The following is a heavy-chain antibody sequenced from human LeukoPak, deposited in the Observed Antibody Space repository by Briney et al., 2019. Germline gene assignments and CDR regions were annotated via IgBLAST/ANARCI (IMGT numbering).Heavy chain of an antibody. D-gene: IGHD3-10*01. Sequence: PGTSLRLSCAASGFTFSSYSMNWVRQAPGKGLEWVSSISSSSSYIYYADSVKGRFTISRDNAKNSLYLQMNSLRAEDTAVYYCATGPNGSVSYFYRFDPWGQGTLVTVSS. CDR2: ISSSSSYI. CDR1: GFTFSSYS. CDR3: ATGPNGSVSYFYRFDP. J-gene: IGHJ5*02. V-gene: IGHV3-21*01.